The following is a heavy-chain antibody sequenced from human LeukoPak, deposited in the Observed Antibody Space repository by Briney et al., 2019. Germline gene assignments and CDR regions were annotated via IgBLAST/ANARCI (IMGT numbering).Heavy chain of an antibody. D-gene: IGHD2-2*01. J-gene: IGHJ5*02. CDR3: ARDFCSSTSCFYDP. V-gene: IGHV3-7*01. CDR2: IKQDGSEK. Sequence: GGSLRLSCAASGFTFSIYWMSWVRQAPGKGLEWVANIKQDGSEKYYVDSVKGRFTISRDNAKNSLYLQMNSLRAEDTAVYYCARDFCSSTSCFYDPWGQGTLVTVSS. CDR1: GFTFSIYW.